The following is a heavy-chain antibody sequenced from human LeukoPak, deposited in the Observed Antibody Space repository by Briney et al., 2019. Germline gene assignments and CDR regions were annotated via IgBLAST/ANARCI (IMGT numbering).Heavy chain of an antibody. J-gene: IGHJ6*04. D-gene: IGHD2-2*01. Sequence: GGSLRLSCSASGFTFSSYAMHWVRQAPGKGLEYVSAISSNGGSTYYADSVKGRFTISRDNSKNTLYLQMSSLRAEDTVVYYCVKDQAAMPYYYGMDVWGKGTTVTVSS. CDR1: GFTFSSYA. CDR2: ISSNGGST. V-gene: IGHV3-64D*06. CDR3: VKDQAAMPYYYGMDV.